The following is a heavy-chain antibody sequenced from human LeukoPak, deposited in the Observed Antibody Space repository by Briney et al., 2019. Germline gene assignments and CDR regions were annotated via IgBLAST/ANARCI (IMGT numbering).Heavy chain of an antibody. CDR1: GFTFSSYS. CDR2: ISSSSSYI. V-gene: IGHV3-21*01. D-gene: IGHD2-15*01. J-gene: IGHJ3*02. CDR3: ARDGNYCSGGSCLFDAFDI. Sequence: GGSLRLSCAASGFTFSSYSMNWVRQAPGKGLEWVSSISSSSSYIYYADSVKGRFTISRDNAKNSLYLQINSLRAEDTAVYYCARDGNYCSGGSCLFDAFDIWGKGTMVTVSS.